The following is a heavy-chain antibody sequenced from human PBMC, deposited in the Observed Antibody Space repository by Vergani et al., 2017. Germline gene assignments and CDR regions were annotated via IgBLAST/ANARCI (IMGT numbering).Heavy chain of an antibody. V-gene: IGHV3-11*06. Sequence: VQLVESGGGLVQPGRSLRLSCAASGFTFSDYYMSWIRQAPGKGLEWVSYISSSSSYTNYADSVKGRFTISRDNAKNSLYLQMNSLRAEDTAVYYCARDRGARDAFDIWGQGTMVTVSS. J-gene: IGHJ3*02. CDR1: GFTFSDYY. CDR2: ISSSSSYT. CDR3: ARDRGARDAFDI. D-gene: IGHD3-10*01.